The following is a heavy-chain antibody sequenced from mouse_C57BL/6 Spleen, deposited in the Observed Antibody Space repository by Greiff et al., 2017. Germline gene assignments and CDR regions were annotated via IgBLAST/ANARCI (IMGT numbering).Heavy chain of an antibody. CDR3: ARDYDGYSYFDY. CDR2: INPSSGYT. Sequence: QVHVKQSGAELAKPGASVKLSCKASGYTFTSYWMHWVKQRPGQGLEWIGYINPSSGYTKYNQKFKDKATLTADKSSSTAYMQLSSLTYEDSAVYYCARDYDGYSYFDYWGQGTTLTVSS. CDR1: GYTFTSYW. J-gene: IGHJ2*01. V-gene: IGHV1-7*01. D-gene: IGHD2-3*01.